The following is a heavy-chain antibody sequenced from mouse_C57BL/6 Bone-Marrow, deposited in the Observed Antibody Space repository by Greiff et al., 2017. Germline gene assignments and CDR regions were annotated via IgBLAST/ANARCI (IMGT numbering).Heavy chain of an antibody. D-gene: IGHD2-1*01. CDR3: ARSPMGYYGNY. CDR2: IHPNSGGT. CDR1: GYTFTSYW. V-gene: IGHV1-64*01. J-gene: IGHJ2*01. Sequence: QVQLQQPGAELVKPGASVKLSCKASGYTFTSYWMHWVKQRPGQGLEWIGMIHPNSGGTTYNEKFKSKATLTVDKSSSTAYMQLSSLTSEDSAVYYSARSPMGYYGNYWGQGTTLTVSS.